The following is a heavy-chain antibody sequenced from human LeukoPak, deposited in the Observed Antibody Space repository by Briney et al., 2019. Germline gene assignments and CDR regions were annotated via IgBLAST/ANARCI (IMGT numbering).Heavy chain of an antibody. V-gene: IGHV3-30*04. CDR2: ISYDGSNK. J-gene: IGHJ4*02. CDR3: ARGLAHYYDSSAYLLDY. D-gene: IGHD3-22*01. Sequence: PGGSLRLSCAASGFTFSSYAMHWVRQAPGKGLEWVAVISYDGSNKYYADSVKGRFTISRDNSKNTLYLQMNSLRAEDTAVYYCARGLAHYYDSSAYLLDYWGQGALVTVSS. CDR1: GFTFSSYA.